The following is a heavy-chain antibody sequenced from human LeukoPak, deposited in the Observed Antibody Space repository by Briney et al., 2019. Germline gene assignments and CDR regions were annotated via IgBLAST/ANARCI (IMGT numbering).Heavy chain of an antibody. CDR1: GFTFSTYN. Sequence: PGGSLRLSCAASGFTFSTYNMNWVGQAPGKGLEWVSSISSSSSYIYYADSVKGRFTISRDNAKNSLYLQMNSLRAEDTAVYYCARDDTVTAHFDYWGQGTLVTVSS. J-gene: IGHJ4*02. D-gene: IGHD4-11*01. V-gene: IGHV3-21*01. CDR2: ISSSSSYI. CDR3: ARDDTVTAHFDY.